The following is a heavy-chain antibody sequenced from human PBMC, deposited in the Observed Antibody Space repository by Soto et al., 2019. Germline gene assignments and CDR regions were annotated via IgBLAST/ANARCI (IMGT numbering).Heavy chain of an antibody. Sequence: EVQLLESGGGLVQPGGSLRLSCAASGFTLNSYAMSWVRQAPGKGLGWVSVISGRGGRTYYADSVKCRFTISRDNSKNTVYLQMNSLRAEDTAVYYCAKDSDYRDRIFWYFDLWGRGTLVTVSS. V-gene: IGHV3-23*01. CDR2: ISGRGGRT. CDR1: GFTLNSYA. D-gene: IGHD2-15*01. J-gene: IGHJ2*01. CDR3: AKDSDYRDRIFWYFDL.